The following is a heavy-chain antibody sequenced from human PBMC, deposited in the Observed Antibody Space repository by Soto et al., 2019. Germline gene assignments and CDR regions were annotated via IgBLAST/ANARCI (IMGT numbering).Heavy chain of an antibody. CDR1: GGTFSSYT. CDR2: IIPILGIA. V-gene: IGHV1-69*04. D-gene: IGHD5-12*01. Sequence: SVKVSCKASGGTFSSYTISWVRQAPGQGLEWMGRIIPILGIANYAQKFQGRVTITADKSTSTAYMELSSLRSEDTAVYYCERDREAKKVVATTLCCFDPWDEGTLVTVSS. J-gene: IGHJ5*02. CDR3: ERDREAKKVVATTLCCFDP.